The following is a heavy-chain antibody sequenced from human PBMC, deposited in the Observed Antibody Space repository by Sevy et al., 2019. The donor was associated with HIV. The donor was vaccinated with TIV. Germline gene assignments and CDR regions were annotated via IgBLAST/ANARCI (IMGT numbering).Heavy chain of an antibody. Sequence: GGYLRLSCAASGFTFSSYAMSWVRQAPGKGLEWVSAISGSGGSTYYADSVKGRFTISRDNSKNTLYLQMNSLRAEDTAVYYCAKDSYDFWSGYYKHYWGQGTLVTVSS. CDR3: AKDSYDFWSGYYKHY. D-gene: IGHD3-3*01. CDR2: ISGSGGST. J-gene: IGHJ4*02. CDR1: GFTFSSYA. V-gene: IGHV3-23*01.